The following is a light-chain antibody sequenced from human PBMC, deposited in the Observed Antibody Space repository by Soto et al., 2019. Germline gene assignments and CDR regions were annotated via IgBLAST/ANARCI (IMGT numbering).Light chain of an antibody. CDR3: QQRSDWPLT. V-gene: IGKV3-11*01. CDR1: QSVGNI. CDR2: DAS. Sequence: EIVLTQSPATLSLSPGETATLSCRASQSVGNILAWYQHRPGQAPRLLITDASNRATGVPVRFSGSGSGTDFTLTFNNLEPEDFAVYYCQQRSDWPLTFGGGTKVEI. J-gene: IGKJ4*01.